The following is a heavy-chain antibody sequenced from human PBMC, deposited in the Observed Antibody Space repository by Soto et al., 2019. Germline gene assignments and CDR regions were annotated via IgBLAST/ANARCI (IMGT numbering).Heavy chain of an antibody. V-gene: IGHV1-3*01. CDR3: ARGPGGPDGPGDY. Sequence: ASVKVSCKASGVSFTSSAMQWVRQAHGQRLEWMGWINAGNGNTKYSQKFQGRVTITRDTSASTAYMELSSLRSEDTAVYYCARGPGGPDGPGDYWGQGTLVTVSS. D-gene: IGHD2-15*01. CDR2: INAGNGNT. CDR1: GVSFTSSA. J-gene: IGHJ4*02.